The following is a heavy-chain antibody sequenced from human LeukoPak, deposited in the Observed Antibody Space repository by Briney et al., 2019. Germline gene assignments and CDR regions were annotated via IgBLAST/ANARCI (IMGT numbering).Heavy chain of an antibody. J-gene: IGHJ5*02. CDR2: IYYSGST. Sequence: PSETLSLTCTVSGGSISSGSYYWGWIRQPPGKGLEWIGSIYYSGSTYYNPSLKSRVTISVDTSKNQFSLKLSSVTAADTAVYYCARESRSRPTRYSSGVPNWFDPWGQGTLVTVSS. V-gene: IGHV4-39*07. CDR3: ARESRSRPTRYSSGVPNWFDP. D-gene: IGHD6-19*01. CDR1: GGSISSGSYY.